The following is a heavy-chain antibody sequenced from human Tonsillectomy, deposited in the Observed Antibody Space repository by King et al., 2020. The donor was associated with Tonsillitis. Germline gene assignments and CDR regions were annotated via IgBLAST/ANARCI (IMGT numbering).Heavy chain of an antibody. Sequence: LQLQESGPGLVKPSETLSLTCTVSGGSISSNSYFWGWIRQPPGKGLEWIGTIYYSGSTYYNPSLRSRVTISVDTSKNQFSLRLSSVTAADTAVYYCARLPESSSYFDFWGRGALVTVSS. CDR2: IYYSGST. V-gene: IGHV4-39*01. J-gene: IGHJ4*02. CDR1: GGSISSNSYF. CDR3: ARLPESSSYFDF. D-gene: IGHD2-2*01.